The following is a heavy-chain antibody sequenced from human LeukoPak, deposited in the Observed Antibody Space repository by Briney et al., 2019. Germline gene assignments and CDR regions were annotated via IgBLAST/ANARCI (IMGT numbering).Heavy chain of an antibody. CDR3: ARGYSGYDWGYYFDY. CDR2: IYYSGST. CDR1: GGFISSGGYY. V-gene: IGHV4-31*03. Sequence: TSETLSLTCTVSGGFISSGGYYWSWIRQHPGKGLEWIGYIYYSGSTYYNPSLKSRVTISVDTSKNQFSLKLSSVTAADTAVYYCARGYSGYDWGYYFDYWGQGILVTVSS. J-gene: IGHJ4*02. D-gene: IGHD5-12*01.